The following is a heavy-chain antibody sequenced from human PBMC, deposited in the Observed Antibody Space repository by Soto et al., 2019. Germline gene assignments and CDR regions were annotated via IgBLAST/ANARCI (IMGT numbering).Heavy chain of an antibody. D-gene: IGHD6-6*01. CDR1: GFTFSSYS. CDR3: ARERDRSIAARPAYFDY. J-gene: IGHJ4*02. V-gene: IGHV3-21*01. CDR2: ISSSSSYI. Sequence: EVQLVESGGGLVKPGGSLRLSCAASGFTFSSYSMNWVRQAPGKGLEWVSSISSSSSYIYYADSVKGRFTISRDNAKNSLYLQMNSLRAEDTAVYSCARERDRSIAARPAYFDYWGQGSLVTVAS.